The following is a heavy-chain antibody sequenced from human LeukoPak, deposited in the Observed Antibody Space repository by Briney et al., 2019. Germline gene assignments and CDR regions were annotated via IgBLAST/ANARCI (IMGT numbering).Heavy chain of an antibody. J-gene: IGHJ1*01. D-gene: IGHD1-26*01. CDR2: TYYRSKWYN. CDR3: ARDTGSSGSPPGEYFQH. CDR1: GDSVSSNSAA. Sequence: SQTLSLTCAISGDSVSSNSAAWNWIRQSPSRGLEWLGRTYYRSKWYNDYAVSVKSRITINPDTSKNQFSLQLNSVTPEDTAVYYCARDTGSSGSPPGEYFQHWGQGTLVTVSS. V-gene: IGHV6-1*01.